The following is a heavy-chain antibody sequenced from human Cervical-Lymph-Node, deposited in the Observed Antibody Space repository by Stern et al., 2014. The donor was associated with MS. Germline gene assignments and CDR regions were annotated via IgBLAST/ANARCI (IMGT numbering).Heavy chain of an antibody. CDR3: TRDRFGSSW. CDR2: IKQDGSEK. CDR1: GFIFSGYW. V-gene: IGHV3-7*01. Sequence: EDQLVESGGGLVQPGGSLRLSCAASGFIFSGYWMSWVRQAPGKGLEWVANIKQDGSEKYYVDSVKGRFTISRDNAKNSVYLQMNSLRAEDTAVYYCTRDRFGSSWWGQGTLVTVSS. J-gene: IGHJ4*02. D-gene: IGHD6-13*01.